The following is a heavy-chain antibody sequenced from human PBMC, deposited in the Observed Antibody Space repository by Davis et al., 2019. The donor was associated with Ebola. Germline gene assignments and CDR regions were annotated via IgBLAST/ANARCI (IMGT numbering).Heavy chain of an antibody. Sequence: SETLSLTCSVSGGSVGSDYWSWIRQSPGKGLEWIAFISNGGRTIYNPSLRGRVTISIDTSKNQFSLKLSSVTAADTAVYYCARAGDFQGVGDYWGQGTLVTVSS. CDR1: GGSVGSDY. J-gene: IGHJ4*02. CDR3: ARAGDFQGVGDY. V-gene: IGHV4-59*02. CDR2: ISNGGRT. D-gene: IGHD3-16*01.